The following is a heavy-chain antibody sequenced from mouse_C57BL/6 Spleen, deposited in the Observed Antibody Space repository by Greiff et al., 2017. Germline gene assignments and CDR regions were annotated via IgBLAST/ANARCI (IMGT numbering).Heavy chain of an antibody. CDR2: IWSDGST. Sequence: VQLQQSGPGLVAPSQSLSITCTVSGFSLTSYGVHWVRQPPGKGLEWLVVIWSDGSTTYNSSLKARRSIGKANAKGQVVLKMKSLETDDTAMYDCARHGGLRQEDNAMDYWGQGTSVTVSS. V-gene: IGHV2-6-1*01. J-gene: IGHJ4*01. CDR1: GFSLTSYG. D-gene: IGHD2-4*01. CDR3: ARHGGLRQEDNAMDY.